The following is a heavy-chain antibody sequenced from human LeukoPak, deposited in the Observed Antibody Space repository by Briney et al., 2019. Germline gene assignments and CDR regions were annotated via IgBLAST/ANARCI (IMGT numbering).Heavy chain of an antibody. CDR1: GFTFSSYS. D-gene: IGHD3/OR15-3a*01. CDR2: INISSSYI. Sequence: GGSLRLSCAASGFTFSSYSMIWVRQAPGKGLEWVSSINISSSYIYYANSVKGRFTISRDNAKNSLYLQMNSLGAEDTAVHYCARRHVGLVIIKPFDYWGQGTLVTVSS. V-gene: IGHV3-21*01. J-gene: IGHJ4*02. CDR3: ARRHVGLVIIKPFDY.